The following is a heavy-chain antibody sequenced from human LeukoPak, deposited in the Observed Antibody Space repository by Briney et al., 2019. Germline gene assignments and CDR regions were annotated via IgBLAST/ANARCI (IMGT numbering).Heavy chain of an antibody. V-gene: IGHV4-34*01. CDR3: ALIFGVVIGSWFDP. D-gene: IGHD3-3*01. J-gene: IGHJ5*02. Sequence: SETLSLTCAVYGGSFSGYYWSWIRQPPGKGLEWIGEIHHSGSTNYNPSLKSRVTISVDTSKNQFSLKLSSVTAADTAVYYCALIFGVVIGSWFDPWGQGTLVTVSS. CDR1: GGSFSGYY. CDR2: IHHSGST.